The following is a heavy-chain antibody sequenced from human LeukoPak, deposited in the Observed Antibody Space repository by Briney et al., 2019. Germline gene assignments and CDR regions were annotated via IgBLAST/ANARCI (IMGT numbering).Heavy chain of an antibody. CDR1: GGSISSSNYY. Sequence: MASETLSLTCTVSGGSISSSNYYWGWIRQPPGKGLEWIGTIYYNGRTHYNPSLKSRVTISVDKSKNQFSLKLSSVTAADTAVYYCARERDKSGYSSLAAFDIWGQGTMVTVSS. D-gene: IGHD5-18*01. J-gene: IGHJ3*02. V-gene: IGHV4-39*07. CDR3: ARERDKSGYSSLAAFDI. CDR2: IYYNGRT.